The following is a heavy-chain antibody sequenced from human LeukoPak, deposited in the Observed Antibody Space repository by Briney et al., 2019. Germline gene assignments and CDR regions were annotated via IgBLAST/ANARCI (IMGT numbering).Heavy chain of an antibody. CDR3: ARHGSGAFGFDI. CDR2: TYYSGST. V-gene: IGHV4-59*08. Sequence: SETLSLTCTVSGGSISSYYWSWIRRPPGKGLEWIGYTYYSGSTNYNPSLKSRVTISADMSKNQFSLKLSSVAAADTAVYYCARHGSGAFGFDIWGQGTMVTVSS. D-gene: IGHD3-10*01. CDR1: GGSISSYY. J-gene: IGHJ3*02.